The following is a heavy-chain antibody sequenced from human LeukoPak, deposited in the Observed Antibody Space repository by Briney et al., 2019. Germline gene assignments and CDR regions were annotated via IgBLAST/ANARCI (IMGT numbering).Heavy chain of an antibody. CDR3: ARDHSGFDY. CDR2: IIAVFGTG. V-gene: IGHV1-69*05. CDR1: GGTFNSYA. D-gene: IGHD3-10*01. Sequence: SVKVSCKSSGGTFNSYAVSWVRQAPGQGLEWMGGIIAVFGTGNYAQKFQGRVTITTDESTSTAYMELSSLRSEDTAVYYCARDHSGFDYWGQGTLVTVSS. J-gene: IGHJ4*02.